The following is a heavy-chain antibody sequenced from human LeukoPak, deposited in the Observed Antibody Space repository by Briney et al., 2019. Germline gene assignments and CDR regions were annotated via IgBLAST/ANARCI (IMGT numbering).Heavy chain of an antibody. CDR2: IYYSGST. J-gene: IGHJ5*02. V-gene: IGHV4-39*07. CDR3: ARVDCSGGSCYWFDP. CDR1: GGSISSSSYY. D-gene: IGHD2-15*01. Sequence: SETLSLTCTVSGGSISSSSYYWGWIRQPPGKGLEWIGSIYYSGSTYYNPSLKSRVTISLDKSKNQFSLKLSSVTAADTAVYYCARVDCSGGSCYWFDPWGQGTLVTVSS.